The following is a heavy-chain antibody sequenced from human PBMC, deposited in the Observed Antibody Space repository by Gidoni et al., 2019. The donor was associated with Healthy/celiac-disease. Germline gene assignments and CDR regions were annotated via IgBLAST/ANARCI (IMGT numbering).Heavy chain of an antibody. D-gene: IGHD5-18*01. CDR3: TRDSYDPNYFDY. Sequence: ELQLVESGGGLVPSGRSLRLSCIASGFTFGDYAISWVRQAPGKVLEWVGFIRSRADGGTTEYAASVKGRFTISRDDSKSIAYLQMNSLKAEDTAVYYCTRDSYDPNYFDYWGQGTLVTVSS. CDR1: GFTFGDYA. V-gene: IGHV3-49*04. J-gene: IGHJ4*02. CDR2: IRSRADGGTT.